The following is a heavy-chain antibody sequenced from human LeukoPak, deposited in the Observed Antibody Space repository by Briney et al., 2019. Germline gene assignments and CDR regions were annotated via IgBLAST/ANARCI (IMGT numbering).Heavy chain of an antibody. CDR2: IYSRPTP. CDR3: ARGGDT. D-gene: IGHD3-16*01. Sequence: PGNGLESFSVIYSRPTPYYAPSLKGRFPISRHNSKNTLYLQMNSLRAEDTAVYYCARGGDTWGQGTLVTVSS. J-gene: IGHJ5*02. V-gene: IGHV3-53*04.